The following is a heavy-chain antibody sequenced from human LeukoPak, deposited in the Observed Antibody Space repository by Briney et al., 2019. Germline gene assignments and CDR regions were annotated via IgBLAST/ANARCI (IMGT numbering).Heavy chain of an antibody. Sequence: GGSLRLSCAASGFTFSTYWMTWVRQAPGKGLEWVANIRQDGSEKFYVDSVKGRFTISRDNAKNSLYLQLNSLRAEDTAVYYCARDSSPRDGYDAFGIWGQGTMVTVSS. D-gene: IGHD2-15*01. CDR3: ARDSSPRDGYDAFGI. V-gene: IGHV3-7*01. CDR1: GFTFSTYW. CDR2: IRQDGSEK. J-gene: IGHJ3*02.